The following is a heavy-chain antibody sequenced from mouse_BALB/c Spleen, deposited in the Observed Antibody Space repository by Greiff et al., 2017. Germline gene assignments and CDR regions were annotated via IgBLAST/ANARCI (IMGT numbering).Heavy chain of an antibody. CDR3: ARDGSSYGAMDY. J-gene: IGHJ4*01. V-gene: IGHV5-4*02. CDR2: ISDGGSYT. Sequence: EVKLMESGGGLVKPGGSLKLSCAASGFTFSDYYMYWVRPTPEKRLEWVATISDGGSYTYYPDSVKGRFTISRDNAKNNLYLQMSSLKSEDTAMYYCARDGSSYGAMDYWGQGTSVTVSS. CDR1: GFTFSDYY. D-gene: IGHD1-1*01.